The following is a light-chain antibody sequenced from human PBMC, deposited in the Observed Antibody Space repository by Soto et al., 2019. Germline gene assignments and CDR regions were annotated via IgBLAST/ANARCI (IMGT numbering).Light chain of an antibody. CDR1: QSLVSTDGHTY. Sequence: DVVLTQSPLSLPVTLGQPASISCRSNQSLVSTDGHTYLNWFQQRPGQSPRRLIYEVSNRDSGVPYRFSGSGSDTDFTLKISRVEAEDDAIYFCMQGTYGWKFGQVTKVEIE. CDR2: EVS. J-gene: IGKJ1*01. CDR3: MQGTYGWK. V-gene: IGKV2-30*01.